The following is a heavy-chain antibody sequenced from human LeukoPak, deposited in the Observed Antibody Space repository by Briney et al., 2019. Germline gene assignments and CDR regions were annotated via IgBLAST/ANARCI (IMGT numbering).Heavy chain of an antibody. CDR3: AKSRVYDYSNYRHGDYFDY. Sequence: GGSLRLSCAASGFTFSRYAMHWVRQAPGKGLEYVSAISSNGGSTYYANSVKGRFTISRDNSKNTLYLQMNSLRAEDTAVYYCAKSRVYDYSNYRHGDYFDYWGQGTLVTVSS. V-gene: IGHV3-64*01. D-gene: IGHD4-11*01. CDR2: ISSNGGST. J-gene: IGHJ4*02. CDR1: GFTFSRYA.